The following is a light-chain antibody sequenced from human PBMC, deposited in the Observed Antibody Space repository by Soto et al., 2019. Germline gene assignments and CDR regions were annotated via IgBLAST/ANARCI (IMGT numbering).Light chain of an antibody. CDR1: QSVTSN. J-gene: IGKJ5*01. CDR2: GAS. V-gene: IGKV3-15*01. Sequence: EIDLTQSPGTLSLSPGERATLSCRASQSVTSNYVAWYQQKPGQAPRLLIYGASTRATGIPARFSGSGSGTEFTLTISSLQSEDFAVYYCQHYENSPITFGQGTRLEIK. CDR3: QHYENSPIT.